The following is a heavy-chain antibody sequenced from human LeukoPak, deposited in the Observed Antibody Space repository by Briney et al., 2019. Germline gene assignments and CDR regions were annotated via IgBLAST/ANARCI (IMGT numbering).Heavy chain of an antibody. CDR1: GYTFTSYN. D-gene: IGHD2/OR15-2a*01. V-gene: IGHV1-46*01. J-gene: IGHJ3*02. Sequence: GASVKESCKPSGYTFTSYNMHWVRQAPGQGLEWMGIIYPSGGSTSYAQKFQGRVTMTKDTSTTTVYTELSSLRSEDTAVYYCARDSGNSGFDIWGQGT. CDR3: ARDSGNSGFDI. CDR2: IYPSGGST.